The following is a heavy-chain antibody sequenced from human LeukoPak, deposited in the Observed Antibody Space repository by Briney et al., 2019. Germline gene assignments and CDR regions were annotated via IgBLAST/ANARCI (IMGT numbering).Heavy chain of an antibody. Sequence: PWRSLRLSCAASGFTFSSYAMHWVRQAPGKGLEWVAVISYDGSNKYYADSVKGRFTISRDNSKNTLYLQMNSLRAEDTAVYYCANAPRSLLWFGEPADWGQGTLVTVSS. CDR3: ANAPRSLLWFGEPAD. CDR1: GFTFSSYA. V-gene: IGHV3-30*04. J-gene: IGHJ4*02. D-gene: IGHD3-10*01. CDR2: ISYDGSNK.